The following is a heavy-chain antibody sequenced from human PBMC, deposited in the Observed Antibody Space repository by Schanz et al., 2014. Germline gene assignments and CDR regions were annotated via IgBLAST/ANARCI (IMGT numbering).Heavy chain of an antibody. J-gene: IGHJ4*02. CDR1: GFTFSNYW. Sequence: VQLVESGGGLVQPGGSLRLSCAASGFTFSNYWIHWVRQAPGKGLEWVALISYDGSNKHYADSVKGRFTISRDNSDNTLYLQMNNLRAEDTAVYYCARGSGTFDSWGQGTLVTVSS. CDR2: ISYDGSNK. D-gene: IGHD3-3*01. CDR3: ARGSGTFDS. V-gene: IGHV3-30*03.